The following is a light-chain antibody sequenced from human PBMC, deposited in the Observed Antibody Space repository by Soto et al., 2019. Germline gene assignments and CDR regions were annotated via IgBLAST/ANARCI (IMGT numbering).Light chain of an antibody. V-gene: IGLV1-44*01. CDR2: SND. CDR1: SSSIGSNT. J-gene: IGLJ2*01. Sequence: QLVLTQPPSASGTPGQRVTISCSGSSSSIGSNTVNWYQQLPGTAPKLLIYSNDQRPSGVPDRFSGSKSGTSASLAISGLQSDDESDYYCATWDDSLNGLVFGGGTKLTVL. CDR3: ATWDDSLNGLV.